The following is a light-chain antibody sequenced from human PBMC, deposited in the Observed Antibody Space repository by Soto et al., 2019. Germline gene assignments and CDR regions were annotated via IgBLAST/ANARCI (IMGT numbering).Light chain of an antibody. CDR1: SNDIGAYNY. CDR2: EDF. CDR3: SSYAGRETGV. J-gene: IGLJ1*01. V-gene: IGLV2-8*01. Sequence: QSALTQPPSASGSPGQSVTISCTGASNDIGAYNYVSWYQQYPGKAPKLIIYEDFRRPSGVTDRFSGSKSGNTASLSFSGLQPEDEADYYCSSYAGRETGVFGTGTKVTVL.